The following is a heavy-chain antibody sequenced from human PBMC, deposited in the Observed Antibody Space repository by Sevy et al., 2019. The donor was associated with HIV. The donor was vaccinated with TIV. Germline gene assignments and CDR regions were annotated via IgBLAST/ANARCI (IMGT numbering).Heavy chain of an antibody. Sequence: PGGSLRLSCAASGFTPSTYGMHWVRQAPGKGLEWVAVIGYDGSNKYYADSVRGRFTISRDNSKNTLFLQMDSLRGEDTAVYYCARDPRMYGDYLLAYFDYWGQGTLVTVSS. J-gene: IGHJ4*02. D-gene: IGHD2-8*01. CDR1: GFTPSTYG. CDR2: IGYDGSNK. V-gene: IGHV3-33*01. CDR3: ARDPRMYGDYLLAYFDY.